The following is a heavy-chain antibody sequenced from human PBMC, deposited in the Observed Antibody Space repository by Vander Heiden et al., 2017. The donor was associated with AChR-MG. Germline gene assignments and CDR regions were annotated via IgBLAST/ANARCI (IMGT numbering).Heavy chain of an antibody. J-gene: IGHJ4*02. Sequence: EVQLLESGGGLAQPGGSLRLSCAASGFTFSTSAMSWVRQAPGKGLEWVSSISTTGSTTYYADSVKGRFTISRDNSKNTLYLQMNSLRVEDTAIYYCAKGALLSRRIDYWGQGTLVTVSS. V-gene: IGHV3-23*01. CDR2: ISTTGSTT. CDR1: GFTFSTSA. CDR3: AKGALLSRRIDY.